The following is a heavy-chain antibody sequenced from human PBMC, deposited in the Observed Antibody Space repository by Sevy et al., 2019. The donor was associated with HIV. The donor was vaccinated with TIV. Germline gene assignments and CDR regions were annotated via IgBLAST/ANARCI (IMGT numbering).Heavy chain of an antibody. CDR3: ARDLPPSATTVAHFDY. Sequence: GGSLRLSFAASGLTFSSYEMNWVRQAPGKGLEWVSYISNSGSTIYYSDSVKGRFTISRDNAKNSLYLQMNSLRVEDTAVYYCARDLPPSATTVAHFDYWGRGTLVTVSS. D-gene: IGHD4-17*01. CDR1: GLTFSSYE. J-gene: IGHJ4*02. CDR2: ISNSGSTI. V-gene: IGHV3-48*03.